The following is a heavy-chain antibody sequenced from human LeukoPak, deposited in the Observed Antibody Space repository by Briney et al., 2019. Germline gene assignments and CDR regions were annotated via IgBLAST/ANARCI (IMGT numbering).Heavy chain of an antibody. CDR2: ISSSSSTI. D-gene: IGHD3-22*01. CDR1: GFTFSSYS. V-gene: IGHV3-48*02. CDR3: ARWGGYYDSSGYYYGGAFDI. Sequence: PGGSLRLSCAASGFTFSSYSMNWVRQAPGKGLEWVSYISSSSSTIYYADSVKGRFTISRDNAKNSLYLQMNSLRDEDTAVYYCARWGGYYDSSGYYYGGAFDIWGQGTMVTVSS. J-gene: IGHJ3*02.